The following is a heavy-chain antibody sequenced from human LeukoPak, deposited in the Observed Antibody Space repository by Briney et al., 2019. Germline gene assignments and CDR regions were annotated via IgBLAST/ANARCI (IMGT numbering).Heavy chain of an antibody. CDR1: GFTFDDYA. J-gene: IGHJ4*02. V-gene: IGHV3-9*01. Sequence: GGSLRLSCAASGFTFDDYAMHWVRQAPGKGLEWVSGISWNSGSIGYADSVKGRFTISRDNAKNSLYLQMNSLRAEDTAVYYCAKEYSSGWYSFDYWGQGTLVTVSS. CDR3: AKEYSSGWYSFDY. D-gene: IGHD6-19*01. CDR2: ISWNSGSI.